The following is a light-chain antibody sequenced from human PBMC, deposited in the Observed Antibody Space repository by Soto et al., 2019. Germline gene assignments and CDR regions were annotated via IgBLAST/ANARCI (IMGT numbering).Light chain of an antibody. CDR3: QQYESIPLT. Sequence: DVQMTQSPSTLSASVGDTVTVTCRASQSVSSWLAWYQQKPGKAPKLLIYDASALQRGVPSRFSGSGSGTKFTLTISSLQPEDFATYYCQQYESIPLTFGQGTKVDIK. V-gene: IGKV1-5*01. CDR1: QSVSSW. CDR2: DAS. J-gene: IGKJ1*01.